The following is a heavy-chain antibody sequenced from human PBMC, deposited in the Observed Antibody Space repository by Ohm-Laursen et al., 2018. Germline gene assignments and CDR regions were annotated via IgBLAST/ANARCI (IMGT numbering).Heavy chain of an antibody. D-gene: IGHD3-9*01. J-gene: IGHJ4*02. V-gene: IGHV3-23*01. CDR3: AKDTDILTGYYFDH. CDR2: ISGSGGTT. CDR1: GFTFSSYA. Sequence: GSLRLSCTASGFTFSSYAMSWVRQAPGKGPEWVSRISGSGGTTYYADSVKGRFIISRDNSKSTVYLQMNSLRAEDTAVYSCAKDTDILTGYYFDHWGQGTLVTVSS.